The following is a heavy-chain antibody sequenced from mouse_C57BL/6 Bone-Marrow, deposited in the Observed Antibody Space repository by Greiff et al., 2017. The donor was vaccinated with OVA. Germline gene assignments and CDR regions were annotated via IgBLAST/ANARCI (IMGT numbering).Heavy chain of an antibody. J-gene: IGHJ3*01. CDR1: GFTFSDYG. CDR2: ISSGSSTI. Sequence: EVMLVESGGGLVKPGGSLKLSCAASGFTFSDYGMHWVRQAPEKGLEWVAYISSGSSTIYYADTVKGRFTISRDNAKNTLFLQMTSLRSEDTAMYYCARQDYDGFAYWGQGTLVTVSA. D-gene: IGHD2-4*01. V-gene: IGHV5-17*01. CDR3: ARQDYDGFAY.